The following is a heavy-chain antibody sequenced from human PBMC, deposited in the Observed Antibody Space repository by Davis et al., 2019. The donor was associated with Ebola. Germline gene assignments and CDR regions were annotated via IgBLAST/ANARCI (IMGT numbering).Heavy chain of an antibody. D-gene: IGHD2-8*01. CDR1: GFTFSSYS. CDR3: ARSGLIYYYYGMDV. J-gene: IGHJ6*02. Sequence: GGSLRFSCAASGFTFSSYSTNWVRQAPGKGLEWVSYISSSSSTIYYADSVKGRFTISRDNAKNSLYLQMNSLRDEDTAVYYCARSGLIYYYYGMDVWGQGTTVTVSS. CDR2: ISSSSSTI. V-gene: IGHV3-48*02.